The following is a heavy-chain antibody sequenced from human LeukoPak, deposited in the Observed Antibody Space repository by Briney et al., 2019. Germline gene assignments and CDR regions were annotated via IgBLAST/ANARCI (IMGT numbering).Heavy chain of an antibody. Sequence: PGGSLRLSCAASGFTFSNYGMHWVRQAPGKGLEWVAVIWYDGSNKYYADSVKGRFTISRDNSKNTLYLQMNSLRAEDTAVYYCARPETQYSSGLDGFDIWGQGTMVTVSS. J-gene: IGHJ3*02. CDR1: GFTFSNYG. CDR2: IWYDGSNK. D-gene: IGHD6-19*01. CDR3: ARPETQYSSGLDGFDI. V-gene: IGHV3-33*01.